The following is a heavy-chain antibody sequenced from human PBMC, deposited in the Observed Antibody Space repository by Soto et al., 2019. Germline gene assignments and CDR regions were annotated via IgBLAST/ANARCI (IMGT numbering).Heavy chain of an antibody. V-gene: IGHV3-23*01. D-gene: IGHD2-21*02. CDR1: GFSFDKYA. CDR3: AKDDVSGDGLWLVSD. Sequence: PGGSLRLSCVASGFSFDKYAMIWVRQAPGKGQEWVSGITGSGRSIQYTASVKGRFTISRDNSKNTVYLQMDYLRAEDTAMYYCAKDDVSGDGLWLVSDWGQGTLVTVSS. J-gene: IGHJ4*02. CDR2: ITGSGRSI.